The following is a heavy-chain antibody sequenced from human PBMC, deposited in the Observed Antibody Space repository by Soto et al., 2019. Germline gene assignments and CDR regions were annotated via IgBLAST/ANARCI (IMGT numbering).Heavy chain of an antibody. V-gene: IGHV3-9*01. CDR3: AKDTGGYSYGSPKDY. J-gene: IGHJ4*02. CDR2: ISWNSGSI. Sequence: PGGSLRLSCAASGFTFDDYAMHWVRQAPGKGLEWVSGISWNSGSIGYADSVKGRFTISGDNAKNSLYLQMNSLRAEDTALYYCAKDTGGYSYGSPKDYWGQGTLVTVSS. CDR1: GFTFDDYA. D-gene: IGHD5-18*01.